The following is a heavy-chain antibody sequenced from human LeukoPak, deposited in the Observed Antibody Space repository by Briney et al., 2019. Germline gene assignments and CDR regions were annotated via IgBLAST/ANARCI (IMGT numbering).Heavy chain of an antibody. CDR2: ISYHSSHV. V-gene: IGHV3-21*01. J-gene: IGHJ4*02. CDR1: GFTFSDYD. Sequence: GGSLRLSCSASGFTFSDYDMNWVRQAPGKGLEWVSSISYHSSHVYYGDSVKGRFSISRDNAKNSLYLQMNSRGAEDTAIYYCGRAFPPLRTSSAGDLWGQGILVTVSS. CDR3: GRAFPPLRTSSAGDL. D-gene: IGHD3-16*01.